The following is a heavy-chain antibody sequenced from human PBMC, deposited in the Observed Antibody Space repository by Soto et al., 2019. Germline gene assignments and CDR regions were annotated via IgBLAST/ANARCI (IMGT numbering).Heavy chain of an antibody. CDR1: GFAFSSYG. V-gene: IGHV3-30*18. CDR2: ISYDGSNK. Sequence: GGSLRLSCAASGFAFSSYGMHWVRQAPGKGLEWVAVISYDGSNKYYADSVKGRLTISRDNSKNTLYLQMNSLRAEDTAVYYCAKLASGYSYGSSFDYWGQGTLVTVSS. J-gene: IGHJ4*02. D-gene: IGHD5-18*01. CDR3: AKLASGYSYGSSFDY.